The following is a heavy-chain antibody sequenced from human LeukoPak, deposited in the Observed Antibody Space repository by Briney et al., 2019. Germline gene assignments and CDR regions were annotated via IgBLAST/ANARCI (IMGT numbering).Heavy chain of an antibody. CDR3: ARVWVGPAN. V-gene: IGHV3-48*04. CDR1: GFTFSSYI. J-gene: IGHJ4*02. D-gene: IGHD3-10*01. CDR2: ISSSSSTI. Sequence: PEGALRLSCAASGFTFSSYIMTWVRQAPGKGLEWVSYISSSSSTIYYADSVKGRFTISRDNAKNSLYLQMNSLRAEDTAVYYCARVWVGPANWGQGTLVTVSS.